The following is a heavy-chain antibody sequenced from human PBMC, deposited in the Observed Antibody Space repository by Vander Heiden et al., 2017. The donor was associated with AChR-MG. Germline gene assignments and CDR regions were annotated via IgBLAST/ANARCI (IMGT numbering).Heavy chain of an antibody. CDR3: ARGNWGYSSQYYFDY. D-gene: IGHD5-18*01. V-gene: IGHV3-11*01. CDR1: GFTFRDYY. CDR2: ISSSGSTI. Sequence: QVQLVESGGGLVKPGGSLTLSCAASGFTFRDYYMRWIRQAPVKGLEGVSYISSSGSTIYYADSVKGRFTISRDNAKNSLYLQMNSLRAEDTAVYYCARGNWGYSSQYYFDYWGQGTLVTVSS. J-gene: IGHJ4*02.